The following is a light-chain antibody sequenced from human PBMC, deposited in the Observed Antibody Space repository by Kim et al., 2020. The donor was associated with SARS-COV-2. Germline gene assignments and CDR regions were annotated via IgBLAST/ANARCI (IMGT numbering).Light chain of an antibody. J-gene: IGLJ2*01. CDR3: QAWDSSTVV. Sequence: VSPGQTASITCSGDKLGDKYACWYQQKPGQSPVLVIYQDSKRPSGIPERFSGSNSGNTATLTISGTQAMDEADYCCQAWDSSTVVFGGGTQLTVL. CDR2: QDS. CDR1: KLGDKY. V-gene: IGLV3-1*01.